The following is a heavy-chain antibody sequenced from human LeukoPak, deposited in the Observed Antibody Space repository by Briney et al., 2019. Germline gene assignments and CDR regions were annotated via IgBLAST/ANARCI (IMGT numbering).Heavy chain of an antibody. CDR3: AKSSYDILTGYTPG. V-gene: IGHV3-11*04. J-gene: IGHJ4*02. Sequence: PGGSLRLSCAASGFPFGDYYMSWIRQAPGKGLEWVSYISGGSHIYYADSVKGRFTISRDNAKNSLFLQMNSLRAEDTAVYYCAKSSYDILTGYTPGWGQGTLVTVSS. CDR2: ISGGSHI. CDR1: GFPFGDYY. D-gene: IGHD3-9*01.